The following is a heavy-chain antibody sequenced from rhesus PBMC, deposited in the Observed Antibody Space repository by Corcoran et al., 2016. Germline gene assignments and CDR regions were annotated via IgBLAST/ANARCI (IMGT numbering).Heavy chain of an antibody. J-gene: IGHJ4*01. CDR1: GFTFSSYG. Sequence: EVQLVETGGGLVQPGGSLKLSCAASGFTFSSYGMSWVRQAPGKGLEWVSAINSGGGSTYYADSVKGRFTISRDNSKNTLSMQMNSLRAEDTAVCYCAKARYYSSWSLVYWGQGVLVTVSS. D-gene: IGHD6-13*01. V-gene: IGHV3S5*01. CDR2: INSGGGST. CDR3: AKARYYSSWSLVY.